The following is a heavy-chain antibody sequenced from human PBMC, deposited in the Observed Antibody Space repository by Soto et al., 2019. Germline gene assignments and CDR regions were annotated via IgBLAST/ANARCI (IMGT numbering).Heavy chain of an antibody. V-gene: IGHV5-51*01. CDR1: RYKFTNYW. CDR3: ARGGIQLSYAFDY. CDR2: IYPSDSDT. Sequence: GESLKISCKDSRYKFTNYWIAWVRQMPGKGLEWMGIIYPSDSDTRYSPSFQGQVTISADKSITTAYLQWSSLKASDTAMYYCARGGIQLSYAFDYWGQGILVTVSS. J-gene: IGHJ4*02. D-gene: IGHD5-18*01.